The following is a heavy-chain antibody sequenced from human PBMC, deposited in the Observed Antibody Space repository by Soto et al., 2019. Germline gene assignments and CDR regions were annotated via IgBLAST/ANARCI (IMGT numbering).Heavy chain of an antibody. CDR1: GGTFSSYA. Sequence: VASVKVSCKASGGTFSSYAISWVRQAPGQGLEWMGGIIPIFGTANYAQKFQGRVTITADKSTSTAYMELSSLRSEDTAVYYCAREDGLWFGELLGYYYGMDVWGQGTTVTVS. CDR2: IIPIFGTA. D-gene: IGHD3-10*01. CDR3: AREDGLWFGELLGYYYGMDV. J-gene: IGHJ6*02. V-gene: IGHV1-69*06.